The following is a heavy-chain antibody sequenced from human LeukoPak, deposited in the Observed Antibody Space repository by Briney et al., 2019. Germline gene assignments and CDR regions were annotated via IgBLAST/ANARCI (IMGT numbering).Heavy chain of an antibody. CDR1: GYTFTSYG. Sequence: ASVKVSCKASGYTFTSYGISWVRQAPGQGLEWMGWISAYNGNTNYAQKLQGRVTMTTDTSTSTAYMELRSLRSDDTAVYYCARDRAIVVVISLYYYGMDVWGQGTTVTVSS. D-gene: IGHD3-22*01. CDR3: ARDRAIVVVISLYYYGMDV. CDR2: ISAYNGNT. V-gene: IGHV1-18*01. J-gene: IGHJ6*02.